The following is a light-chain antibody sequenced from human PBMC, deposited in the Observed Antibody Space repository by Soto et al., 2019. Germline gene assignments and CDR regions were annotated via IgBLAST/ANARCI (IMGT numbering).Light chain of an antibody. J-gene: IGLJ3*02. V-gene: IGLV2-23*01. CDR2: EGN. CDR3: CSYTGSSTS. Sequence: QSVLTQPASVSGSPGQSITMSCAGASSDVGSYNLVSWYQQYPGKAPKLIIYEGNKRPSGVSNRFSGSGSGNTASLTISGLQGEDAADYYCCSYTGSSTSFGGGTKLTVL. CDR1: SSDVGSYNL.